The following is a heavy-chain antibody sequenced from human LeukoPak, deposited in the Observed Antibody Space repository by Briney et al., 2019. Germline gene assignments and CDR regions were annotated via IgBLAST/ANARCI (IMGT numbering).Heavy chain of an antibody. J-gene: IGHJ6*02. V-gene: IGHV3-66*01. Sequence: GGSLRLSCAASGFTVSSNYMSWVRQAPGKGLEWVSVIYSGGSTYYADSVKGRFTISRDNSKNTLYLQMNSLRAEDTAVYYCAKDLEAGFWSGYLGVLLYYGMDVWGQGTTVTVSS. CDR3: AKDLEAGFWSGYLGVLLYYGMDV. CDR1: GFTVSSNY. D-gene: IGHD3-3*01. CDR2: IYSGGST.